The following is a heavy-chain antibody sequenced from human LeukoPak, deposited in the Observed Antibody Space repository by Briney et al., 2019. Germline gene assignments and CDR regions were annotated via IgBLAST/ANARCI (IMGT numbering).Heavy chain of an antibody. D-gene: IGHD4-17*01. V-gene: IGHV1-46*01. Sequence: GASVKVSCKASGYTFTSYYMHWVRQAPGQGLEWMGIINPSGGSTSYAQKFQGRVTKTRDTSTSTVYMELSSLRSEDTAVYYCARVAVTQYWYFDLWGRGTLVTVSS. J-gene: IGHJ2*01. CDR1: GYTFTSYY. CDR2: INPSGGST. CDR3: ARVAVTQYWYFDL.